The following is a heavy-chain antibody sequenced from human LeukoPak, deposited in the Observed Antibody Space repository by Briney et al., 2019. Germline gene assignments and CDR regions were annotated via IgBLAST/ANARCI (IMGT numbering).Heavy chain of an antibody. D-gene: IGHD2-8*02. J-gene: IGHJ5*02. CDR3: ARREGTGWFDP. CDR1: GGSISSGGYS. CDR2: IFYSGST. Sequence: SETLSLTCTVSGGSISSGGYSWSWIRQHPGKGLEWIGYIFYSGSTYYNPSLKGRVTISVDTSKNQFSLKLSSVTAADTAVYYCARREGTGWFDPWGQGTLVTVSS. V-gene: IGHV4-31*03.